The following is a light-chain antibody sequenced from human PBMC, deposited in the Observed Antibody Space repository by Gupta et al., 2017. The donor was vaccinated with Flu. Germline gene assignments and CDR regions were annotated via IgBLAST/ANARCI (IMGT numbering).Light chain of an antibody. V-gene: IGKV1-39*01. J-gene: IGKJ2*03. CDR1: QSVNTY. Sequence: DIHLTQSPSSLSASLGDRVTITCRASQSVNTYLNWYQQRPGKAPKLLIYAASSLHSGVPSRFTGSGSVTDFTLNISSVQPEDFATYYCQQSLRTPYSFGQGTKVEIK. CDR3: QQSLRTPYS. CDR2: AAS.